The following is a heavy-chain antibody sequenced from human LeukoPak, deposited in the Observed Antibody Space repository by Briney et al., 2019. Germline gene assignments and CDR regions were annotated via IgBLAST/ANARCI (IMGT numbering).Heavy chain of an antibody. CDR2: ISSSGSTI. CDR3: ARDYGGSSPFDY. Sequence: GGSLRLSCAASGFTFSSYEMHRVRQAPGKGLEWVSYISSSGSTIYYADSVKGRFTISRDNAKNSLYLQMNSLRAEDTAVYYCARDYGGSSPFDYWGQGTLVTVSS. D-gene: IGHD4-23*01. J-gene: IGHJ4*02. V-gene: IGHV3-48*03. CDR1: GFTFSSYE.